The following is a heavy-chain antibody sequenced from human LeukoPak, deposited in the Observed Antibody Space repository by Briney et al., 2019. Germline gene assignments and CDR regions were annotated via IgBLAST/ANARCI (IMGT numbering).Heavy chain of an antibody. V-gene: IGHV3-23*01. CDR3: AKESAVFDY. CDR1: GFTFISYA. Sequence: GGSLRLSCAASGFTFISYAMSRVRQAPGKGLEWVSVISGNGGSTHYADSAKGRFTISRDNSKNTLYLQMSSLRAEDTAVYYCAKESAVFDYWGQGTLVTDSS. J-gene: IGHJ4*02. CDR2: ISGNGGST.